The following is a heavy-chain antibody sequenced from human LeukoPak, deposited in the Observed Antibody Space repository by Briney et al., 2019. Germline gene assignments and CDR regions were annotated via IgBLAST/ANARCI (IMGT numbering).Heavy chain of an antibody. CDR3: ARAPKSARATSSDTDY. J-gene: IGHJ4*02. V-gene: IGHV1-24*01. CDR2: FDPEDGET. D-gene: IGHD3-22*01. CDR1: GYTLTELS. Sequence: ASVKVSCKVSGYTLTELSMHWVRQAPGKGLEWMGGFDPEDGETIYAQKFQGRVTMTTDTSTSTAYMELRSLRSDDTAVYYCARAPKSARATSSDTDYWGQGTLVTVSS.